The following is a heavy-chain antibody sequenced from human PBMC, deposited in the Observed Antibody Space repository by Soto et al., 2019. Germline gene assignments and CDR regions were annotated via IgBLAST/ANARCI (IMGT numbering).Heavy chain of an antibody. V-gene: IGHV1-69*01. J-gene: IGHJ4*02. CDR1: GGTFSSYA. CDR3: GGGYYYGSGSYYNGVLDY. D-gene: IGHD3-10*01. CDR2: IIPIFGTA. Sequence: QVQLVQSGAEVKKPGSSVKVSCKASGGTFSSYAISWVRQAPGQGLEWMGGIIPIFGTANYAQKFQGRVTITGEESTSTAYMELSSLRSEDTAVYYCGGGYYYGSGSYYNGVLDYWGQGTLVTVSS.